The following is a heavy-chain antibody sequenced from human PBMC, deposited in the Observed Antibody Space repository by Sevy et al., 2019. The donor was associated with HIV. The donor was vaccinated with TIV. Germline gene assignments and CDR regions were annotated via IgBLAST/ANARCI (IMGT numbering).Heavy chain of an antibody. J-gene: IGHJ6*02. CDR1: GFTVSSNY. CDR3: AREPPPDGGSYYYYGMDV. D-gene: IGHD1-26*01. CDR2: IYGDGST. Sequence: GGSLRLSCAASGFTVSSNYMSWVRQAPGKGLEWVSVIYGDGSTYHADSVKGRFPISRANSKNTLYFQMNSLRAEDTAVYYCAREPPPDGGSYYYYGMDVWGQGTTVTVSS. V-gene: IGHV3-53*01.